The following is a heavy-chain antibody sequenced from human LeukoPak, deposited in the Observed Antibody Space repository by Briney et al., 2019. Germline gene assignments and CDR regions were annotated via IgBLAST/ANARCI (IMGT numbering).Heavy chain of an antibody. CDR3: AKQLGYCSDGSCYFPY. D-gene: IGHD2-15*01. CDR1: GFTFSSYW. Sequence: GGSLRLSCAASGFTFSSYWMTWVRQAPGKGLEWVSAISNNGGYTYYADSVQGRFTISRDNSKSTLCPQMNSLRAEDTAVYYCAKQLGYCSDGSCYFPYWGQGTLVTVSS. J-gene: IGHJ4*02. V-gene: IGHV3-23*01. CDR2: ISNNGGYT.